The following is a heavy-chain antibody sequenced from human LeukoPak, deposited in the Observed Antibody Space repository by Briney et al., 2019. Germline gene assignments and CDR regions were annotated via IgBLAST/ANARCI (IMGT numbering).Heavy chain of an antibody. J-gene: IGHJ4*02. CDR3: ARDRQDYYDSSGTLDY. CDR1: GFTFSSYG. CDR2: IWYDGSNK. D-gene: IGHD3-22*01. V-gene: IGHV3-33*01. Sequence: GGSLRLSCAASGFTFSSYGMHWVRQAPGKGLEWVAVIWYDGSNKYYADSVKGRFTISRDNSKNTLYLQMNNLRAEDTAVYYCARDRQDYYDSSGTLDYWGQGTLVTVSS.